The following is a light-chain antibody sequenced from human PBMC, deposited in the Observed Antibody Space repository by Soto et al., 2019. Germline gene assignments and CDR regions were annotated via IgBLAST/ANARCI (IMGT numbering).Light chain of an antibody. CDR2: EVS. J-gene: IGLJ1*01. Sequence: QSALTQPASVSGSPGQSIIISCTGTSSDVGAYNYVSWYQQHSGKAPKLMIYEVSNRPSGVSNRFSASKSGNTASLTISGLQAEDEADYYCSSHSSSSTPYVFGSGTKLTVL. CDR1: SSDVGAYNY. V-gene: IGLV2-14*01. CDR3: SSHSSSSTPYV.